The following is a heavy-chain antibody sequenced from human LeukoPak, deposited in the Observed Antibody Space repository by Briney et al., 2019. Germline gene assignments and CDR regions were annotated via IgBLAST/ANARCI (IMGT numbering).Heavy chain of an antibody. CDR3: AKVDSYYDFWSGPDYYYGMDV. V-gene: IGHV3-11*01. D-gene: IGHD3-3*01. J-gene: IGHJ6*02. CDR1: GFTFSDYY. Sequence: GGSLRLSCAASGFTFSDYYMSWIRQAPGKGLEWVSYISSSGSTIYYTDSVKGRFTISRDNAKNSLYLQMNSLRAEDTALYYCAKVDSYYDFWSGPDYYYGMDVWGQGTTVTVSS. CDR2: ISSSGSTI.